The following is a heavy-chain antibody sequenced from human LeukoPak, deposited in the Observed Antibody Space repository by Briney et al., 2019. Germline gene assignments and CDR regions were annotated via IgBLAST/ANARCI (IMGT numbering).Heavy chain of an antibody. CDR3: AKLSVGYYYGSVTGPYFDY. Sequence: GGSLRLSCAASGFTFSSYAMTWVRQAPGKGLEWVSGIVGSGGSTDYADSVKGRFTISRDNSKNTLYLQMNSLRAEDTAVYYCAKLSVGYYYGSVTGPYFDYWGQGTLVTVSS. CDR1: GFTFSSYA. V-gene: IGHV3-23*01. CDR2: IVGSGGST. J-gene: IGHJ4*02. D-gene: IGHD3-10*01.